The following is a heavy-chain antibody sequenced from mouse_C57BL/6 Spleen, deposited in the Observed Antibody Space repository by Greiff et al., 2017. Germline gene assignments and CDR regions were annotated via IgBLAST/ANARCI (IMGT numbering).Heavy chain of an antibody. CDR1: GYSFSSYW. D-gene: IGHD2-2*01. CDR3: ASGVRECFDV. CDR2: IYPRGGGT. V-gene: IGHV1-64*01. Sequence: VQLQQPGAELVKPGASVKLSCKASGYSFSSYWMNWVKQRPGQGLEWIGMIYPRGGGTNYNEKFKSKATLTVDTSSSTAYMQLSSLTSEDAAVYYCASGVRECFDVWGKGTTLTVSS. J-gene: IGHJ1*03.